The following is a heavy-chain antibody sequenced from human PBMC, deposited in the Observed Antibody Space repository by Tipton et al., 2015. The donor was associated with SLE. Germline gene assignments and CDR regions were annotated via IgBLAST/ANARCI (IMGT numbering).Heavy chain of an antibody. J-gene: IGHJ3*01. Sequence: GLVKPSETLSLTCTVSGGSISAYHWNWIRQPPGKGLEWIGYIHYSRSTNYNPSLKSRVTVSIDTSKNQFSLKLNSVTAADTAVYYCARGDYYDTSGSPYALDVWGQGTTVTVSS. CDR1: GGSISAYH. CDR2: IHYSRST. V-gene: IGHV4-59*08. D-gene: IGHD3-22*01. CDR3: ARGDYYDTSGSPYALDV.